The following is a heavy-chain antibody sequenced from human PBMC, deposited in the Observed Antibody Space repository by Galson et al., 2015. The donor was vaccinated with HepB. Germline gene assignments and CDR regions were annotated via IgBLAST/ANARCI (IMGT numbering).Heavy chain of an antibody. J-gene: IGHJ4*02. CDR3: ARDSTPKDDILTGGFDY. CDR2: IYYSGST. V-gene: IGHV4-59*01. D-gene: IGHD3-9*01. CDR1: GGSISSYY. Sequence: ETLSLTCTVSGGSISSYYWSWIRQPPGKGLEWIGYIYYSGSTNYNPSLKSRVTISVDTSKNQFSLKLSSVTAADTAVYYCARDSTPKDDILTGGFDYWGQGTLVTVSS.